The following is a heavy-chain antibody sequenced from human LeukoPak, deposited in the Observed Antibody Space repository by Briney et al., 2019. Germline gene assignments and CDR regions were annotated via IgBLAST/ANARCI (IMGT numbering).Heavy chain of an antibody. V-gene: IGHV3-23*01. J-gene: IGHJ4*02. CDR3: AKDYKSGYYDSSGYYPE. D-gene: IGHD3-22*01. CDR2: ISGSGGST. CDR1: GFTFSSYA. Sequence: GGSLRLSCAASGFTFSSYAMSWVRQAPGKGLEWVSAISGSGGSTYYADSVKGRFTISRDNSKNTLYLQMNSLRAEDTAVYHCAKDYKSGYYDSSGYYPEWGQGTLVTVSS.